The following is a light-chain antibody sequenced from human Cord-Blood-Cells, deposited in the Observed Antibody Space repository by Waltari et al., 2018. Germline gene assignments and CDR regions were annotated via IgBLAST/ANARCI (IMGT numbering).Light chain of an antibody. J-gene: IGKJ2*01. Sequence: DIQMTQSPSSLSVSVGDRVTITCRASQSISSYLNWYQQKPGKAPKLLIYAASSLQSGVPSRFNGSGSGTDFTLTISSLQPEDFATYYCQQSYSTPYTFGQGTKLEIK. V-gene: IGKV1-39*01. CDR1: QSISSY. CDR3: QQSYSTPYT. CDR2: AAS.